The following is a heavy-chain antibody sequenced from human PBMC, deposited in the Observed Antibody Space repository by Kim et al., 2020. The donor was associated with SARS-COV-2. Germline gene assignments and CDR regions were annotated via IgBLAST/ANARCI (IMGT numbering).Heavy chain of an antibody. D-gene: IGHD6-13*01. CDR3: AREAPYSSSWYSS. J-gene: IGHJ4*02. Sequence: NSAQKFQGRVTMTRDTSISTAYMELSRLRSDDTAVYYCAREAPYSSSWYSSWGQGTLVTVSS. V-gene: IGHV1-2*02.